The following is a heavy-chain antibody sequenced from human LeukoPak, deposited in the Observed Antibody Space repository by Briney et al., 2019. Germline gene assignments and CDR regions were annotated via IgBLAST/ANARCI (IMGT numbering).Heavy chain of an antibody. Sequence: SETLSLTCAVSGYSISSGYYWGWIRQPPRKGLEWIASIYHSGSTYYNPSLKSRVTISVDTSKNQFSLKLSSVTAADTAVYYRARHGRYPFFDCWGQGTLVTVSS. J-gene: IGHJ4*02. V-gene: IGHV4-38-2*01. D-gene: IGHD2-2*02. CDR1: GYSISSGYY. CDR3: ARHGRYPFFDC. CDR2: IYHSGST.